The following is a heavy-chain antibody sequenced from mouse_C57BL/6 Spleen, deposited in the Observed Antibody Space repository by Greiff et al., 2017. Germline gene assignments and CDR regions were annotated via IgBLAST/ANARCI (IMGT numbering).Heavy chain of an antibody. CDR3: AMGSRDAMDY. J-gene: IGHJ4*01. CDR1: GYTFTSYW. Sequence: QVQLKQPGAELVRPGSSVKLSCKASGYTFTSYWMHWVKQRPIQGLEWIGNIDPSDSETHYNQKFKDKATLTVDKSSSTAYMQLSSLTSEDSAVYYCAMGSRDAMDYWGQGTSVTVSS. V-gene: IGHV1-52*01. CDR2: IDPSDSET.